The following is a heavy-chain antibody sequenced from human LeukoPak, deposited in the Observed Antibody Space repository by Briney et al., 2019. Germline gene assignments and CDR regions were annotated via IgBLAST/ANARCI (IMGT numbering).Heavy chain of an antibody. V-gene: IGHV3-30*02. Sequence: GGSLRLSCAASEFTFRSYGMHWVRQAPGKGLEWVAFIRYDGSNKYYADSVKGRFTISRDNSRNTLYPQMNSLRAEDTAVYYCAKVSSGLVRDFDYWGQGTLVTVSS. J-gene: IGHJ4*02. CDR2: IRYDGSNK. CDR3: AKVSSGLVRDFDY. D-gene: IGHD6-19*01. CDR1: EFTFRSYG.